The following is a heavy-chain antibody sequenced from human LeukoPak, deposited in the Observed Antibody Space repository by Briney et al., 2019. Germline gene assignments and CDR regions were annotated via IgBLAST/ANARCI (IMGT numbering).Heavy chain of an antibody. Sequence: AASVKVSCKASGYTFTSYDINWVRQATGQGLEWMGGIIPIFGTANYAQKFQGRVTITADESTSTAYMELSSLRSEDTAVYYCARGAAAAAKYDYWGQGTLVTVSS. CDR2: IIPIFGTA. J-gene: IGHJ4*02. CDR1: GYTFTSYD. CDR3: ARGAAAAAKYDY. V-gene: IGHV1-69*13. D-gene: IGHD6-13*01.